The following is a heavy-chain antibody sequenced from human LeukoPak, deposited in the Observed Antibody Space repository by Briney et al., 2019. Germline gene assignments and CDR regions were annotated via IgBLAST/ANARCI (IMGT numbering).Heavy chain of an antibody. Sequence: SETLSLTCTVSGGSISRDGYYWSWIRQNPGKGLEWIGYISYTGSTYYNPSLKSRVTMSVDTSKSHLSLKLNSVTAADTAVYYCAREYGSGSPYYYYGMDVWGQGTTVTVSS. V-gene: IGHV4-31*03. CDR1: GGSISRDGYY. D-gene: IGHD3-10*01. CDR2: ISYTGST. CDR3: AREYGSGSPYYYYGMDV. J-gene: IGHJ6*02.